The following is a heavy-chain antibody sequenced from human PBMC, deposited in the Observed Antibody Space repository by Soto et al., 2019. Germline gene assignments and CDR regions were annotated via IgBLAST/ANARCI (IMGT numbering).Heavy chain of an antibody. CDR3: VRDFLHYDVSTGSYSDCFDP. CDR2: INPYNGDT. V-gene: IGHV1-3*01. CDR1: GYTFTRNA. D-gene: IGHD3-9*01. Sequence: ASVKVSCKASGYTFTRNAMHWVRQAPGQSLEWIGWINPYNGDTKYSQKFQGTVTITRDTSASIAYMELSSLRSDDTAVYYCVRDFLHYDVSTGSYSDCFDPWGQGTLVTVSS. J-gene: IGHJ5*02.